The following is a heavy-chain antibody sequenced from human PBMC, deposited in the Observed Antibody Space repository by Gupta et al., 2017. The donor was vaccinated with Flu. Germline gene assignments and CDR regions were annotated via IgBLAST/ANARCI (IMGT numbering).Heavy chain of an antibody. D-gene: IGHD4-17*01. CDR2: IYYSGST. J-gene: IGHJ6*03. V-gene: IGHV4-39*01. CDR3: ARLVNGDYVFSPDYYYYYMDV. Sequence: QLQLQESGPGLVKPSETLSLTCTVSGGSISSSSYYWGWIRQPPGQGLTWIGSIYYSGSTYYNPYLKRRVTISVDTSKNQFSLKLSSVTGADTAVYYCARLVNGDYVFSPDYYYYYMDVWGKGTTVTVSS. CDR1: GGSISSSSYY.